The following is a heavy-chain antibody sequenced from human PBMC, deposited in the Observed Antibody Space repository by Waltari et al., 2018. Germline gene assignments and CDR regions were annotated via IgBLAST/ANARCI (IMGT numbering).Heavy chain of an antibody. D-gene: IGHD3-16*01. CDR1: GFTFVDLD. V-gene: IGHV3-9*01. J-gene: IGHJ4*02. CDR3: TKDLTHTNYEGFAN. Sequence: EVQLVESGGALVQTGRSLRLSCATSGFTFVDLDWHWVRQVPGKGREWVEGITWNSGKVDYAGSVKGRFTISRDNAKNLLFLQMNSLRPEDTALYYCTKDLTHTNYEGFANWGLGTLVTVSS. CDR2: ITWNSGKV.